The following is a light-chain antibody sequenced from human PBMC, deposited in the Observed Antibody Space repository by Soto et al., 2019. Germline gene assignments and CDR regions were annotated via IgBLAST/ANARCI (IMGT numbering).Light chain of an antibody. CDR2: DVS. V-gene: IGLV2-14*01. CDR3: SSYTSSSTVV. CDR1: SSDVGGYNY. Sequence: QSVLTQPASVSGSPGQSITISCTGTSSDVGGYNYVSWYQQHPGKAPKLMIYDVSNRPSGVSNRFSGSKSGNTASLTISGLQADDESDYYCSSYTSSSTVVFVGGTKLTVL. J-gene: IGLJ2*01.